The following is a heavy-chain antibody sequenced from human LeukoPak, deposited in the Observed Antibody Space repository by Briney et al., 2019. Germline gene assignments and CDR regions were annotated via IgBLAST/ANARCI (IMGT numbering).Heavy chain of an antibody. CDR3: ARYDYGDALDV. Sequence: SVKLSYKASADTFNTYTIIWVRQASGQGLVWMGRIVPIVDVTNHAPKFQGRIKITADKATTTAFMELTSLGFEDTAVYYCARYDYGDALDVWGQGTLVTV. V-gene: IGHV1-69*02. D-gene: IGHD4-17*01. CDR1: ADTFNTYT. J-gene: IGHJ3*01. CDR2: IVPIVDVT.